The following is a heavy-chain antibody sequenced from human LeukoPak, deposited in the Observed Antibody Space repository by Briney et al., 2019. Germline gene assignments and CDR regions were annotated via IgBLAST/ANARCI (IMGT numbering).Heavy chain of an antibody. CDR1: GFTFSSYA. D-gene: IGHD3-3*01. J-gene: IGHJ4*02. V-gene: IGHV3-30-3*01. CDR3: ARVYDFWSGYTGPFDY. Sequence: PGGSLRLSCAASGFTFSSYAMHWVRQAPGKGLEWVAVISYDGSNKYYADSVKGRFTISRDNSKNTLYLQMNSLRAEDTAVYYCARVYDFWSGYTGPFDYWGQGTLVTVSS. CDR2: ISYDGSNK.